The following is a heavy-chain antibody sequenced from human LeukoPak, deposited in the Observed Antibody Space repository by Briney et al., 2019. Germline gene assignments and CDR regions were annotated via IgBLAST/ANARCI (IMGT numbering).Heavy chain of an antibody. CDR2: IYYSGST. V-gene: IGHV4-59*12. CDR3: ARDSGTTGEVKFDP. CDR1: GGSISSYY. J-gene: IGHJ5*02. Sequence: SETLSLTCTVSGGSISSYYWSWIRQPPGKGLEWIGYIYYSGSTNYNPSLKSRVTISVGTSKNQFSLKLMSVTAADTAVYYCARDSGTTGEVKFDPWGQGTLVTVSS. D-gene: IGHD3-10*01.